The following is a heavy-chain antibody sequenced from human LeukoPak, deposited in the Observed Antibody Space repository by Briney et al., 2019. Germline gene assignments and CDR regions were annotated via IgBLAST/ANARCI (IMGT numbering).Heavy chain of an antibody. V-gene: IGHV4-39*01. Sequence: SETLSLTCSVSGGSISSSSYYWGWIRQPPGKGLEWIVSISYSGYTYYTPSLKSRVTISVDTAKIQFSLKVISVTAADTAVYYCARHPGYWSASEYQAYFDYWGQGTLVTVSS. D-gene: IGHD3-9*01. CDR1: GGSISSSSYY. J-gene: IGHJ4*02. CDR3: ARHPGYWSASEYQAYFDY. CDR2: ISYSGYT.